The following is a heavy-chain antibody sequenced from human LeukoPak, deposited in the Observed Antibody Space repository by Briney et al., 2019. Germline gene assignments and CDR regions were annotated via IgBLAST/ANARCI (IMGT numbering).Heavy chain of an antibody. D-gene: IGHD3-22*01. CDR1: GFTFGSYA. CDR2: ISGSGGST. V-gene: IGHV3-23*01. CDR3: ARLWPYYYDSSGYPPDDAFDI. Sequence: PGGSLRLSCAASGFTFGSYAMSWVRQAPGKGLERVSAISGSGGSTYYADSVKGRFTISRDNSKNTLYLQMNSLRAEDTAVYYCARLWPYYYDSSGYPPDDAFDIWGQGTMVTVSS. J-gene: IGHJ3*02.